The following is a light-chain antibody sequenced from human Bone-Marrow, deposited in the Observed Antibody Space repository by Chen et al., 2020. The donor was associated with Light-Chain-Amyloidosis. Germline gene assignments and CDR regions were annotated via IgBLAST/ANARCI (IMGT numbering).Light chain of an antibody. CDR3: SSYTSSSSPYV. J-gene: IGLJ1*01. CDR1: SSDVGGYNY. V-gene: IGLV2-14*03. Sequence: QSALTQPASVSGSPGQSITISCTGTSSDVGGYNYVSWYQHHPGKAPKLMIYDVSNRPSGVSNLFSCTKSGNTASLTISGLQAEEEADYYCSSYTSSSSPYVFGTGTKVTVL. CDR2: DVS.